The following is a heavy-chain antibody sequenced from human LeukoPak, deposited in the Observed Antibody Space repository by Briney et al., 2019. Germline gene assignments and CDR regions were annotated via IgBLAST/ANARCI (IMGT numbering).Heavy chain of an antibody. V-gene: IGHV4-39*01. J-gene: IGHJ6*02. CDR3: ARQGAITARRTHYYAMDV. CDR1: GGLISSSGNFY. CDR2: VHYTGYS. D-gene: IGHD1-20*01. Sequence: PSETLSLTCSVSGGLISSSGNFYWGWIRQVPGKGLEWIGSVHYTGYSYDNPSLKSRVTVSVDTSKNQFSLKLNSVTAADTAIYYCARQGAITARRTHYYAMDVWGPGTTVTVSS.